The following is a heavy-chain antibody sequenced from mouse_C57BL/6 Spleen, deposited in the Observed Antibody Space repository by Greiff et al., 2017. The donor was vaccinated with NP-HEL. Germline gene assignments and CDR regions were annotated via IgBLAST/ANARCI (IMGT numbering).Heavy chain of an antibody. D-gene: IGHD1-1*01. J-gene: IGHJ3*01. CDR2: ILPGSGST. CDR1: GYTFTGYW. Sequence: VQLQQSGAELMKPGASVKLSCKATGYTFTGYWIEWVKQRPGHGLEWIGEILPGSGSTNYNEKFKGKATFTADTSSNTAYMQRSSLTTEDSAIYYWARGYFYYYGSSYAYWGQGTLVTVSA. CDR3: ARGYFYYYGSSYAY. V-gene: IGHV1-9*01.